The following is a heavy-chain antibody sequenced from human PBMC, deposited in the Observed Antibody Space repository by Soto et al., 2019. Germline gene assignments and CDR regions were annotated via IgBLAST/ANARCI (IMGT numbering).Heavy chain of an antibody. D-gene: IGHD2-15*01. J-gene: IGHJ5*01. CDR3: GRVVEGATRHTDFYS. Sequence: PSETLSLTCAVSGVSLHNSHSFWGWIPHPPGKGLEFIGSVYYSGVANYNPSLKSRVTVSIDTSNNQFSLRFNSVTAADTAVYYCGRVVEGATRHTDFYSWGQGILVTVSS. CDR1: GVSLHNSHSF. V-gene: IGHV4-39*01. CDR2: VYYSGVA.